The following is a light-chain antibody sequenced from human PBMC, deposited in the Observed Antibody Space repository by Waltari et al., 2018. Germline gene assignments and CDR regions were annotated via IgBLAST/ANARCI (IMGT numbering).Light chain of an antibody. CDR2: DVT. J-gene: IGLJ3*02. CDR1: SGDVGASNY. CDR3: CSYISSTITWV. Sequence: QSALTQPASVSGSPGQSITISCTGASGDVGASNYVSWYQQHPGKAPKLMLYDVTVRPAGVSNCFSGSKSGHTASRTISGLQAEDEADYDCCSYISSTITWVFGGGTKLTVL. V-gene: IGLV2-14*03.